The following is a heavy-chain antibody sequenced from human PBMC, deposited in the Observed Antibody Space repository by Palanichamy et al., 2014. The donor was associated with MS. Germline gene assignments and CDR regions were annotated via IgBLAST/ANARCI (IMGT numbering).Heavy chain of an antibody. CDR1: GGSFSNYY. CDR3: ARGRGMATVGRTFDY. V-gene: IGHV4-34*01. D-gene: IGHD6-13*01. Sequence: QVQLQQWGAGLLKPSETLSLTCAVYGGSFSNYYWSWIRQPPGKGLEWIGEISHSGSTNYSPSLKSRVVISVDTSKNQLSLRLTSVTAADTAVYFCARGRGMATVGRTFDYWGQGTLVTVPS. J-gene: IGHJ4*02. CDR2: ISHSGST.